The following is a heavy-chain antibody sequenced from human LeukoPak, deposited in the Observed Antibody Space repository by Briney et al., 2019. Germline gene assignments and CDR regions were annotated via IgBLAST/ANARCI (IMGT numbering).Heavy chain of an antibody. CDR2: ISNGGST. V-gene: IGHV3-53*01. CDR3: ARHVGGSSWTGDAFDI. CDR1: GFTVSNNY. Sequence: GGSLRLSCAASGFTVSNNYMSWVRQAPGKGLEWVSVISNGGSTNYADSVKGRFTISRDNSKNTLYLQMNSLRAEDTAVYYCARHVGGSSWTGDAFDIWGQGTMVTVSS. J-gene: IGHJ3*02. D-gene: IGHD6-13*01.